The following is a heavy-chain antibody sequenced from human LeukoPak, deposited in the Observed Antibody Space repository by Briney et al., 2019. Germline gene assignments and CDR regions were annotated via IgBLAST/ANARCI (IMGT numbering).Heavy chain of an antibody. CDR1: GFTFSSYT. CDR3: ARTPDTIDF. CDR2: IGTSSTTI. Sequence: PGGSLRLSCAASGFTFSSYTMNWVRQPPGKGLEWVSNIGTSSTTIYYADSVKGRFTISRDNAKNSLYLQMNSLRAEDTAVYYCARTPDTIDFWGQGTMVTVSS. D-gene: IGHD5-18*01. J-gene: IGHJ3*01. V-gene: IGHV3-48*01.